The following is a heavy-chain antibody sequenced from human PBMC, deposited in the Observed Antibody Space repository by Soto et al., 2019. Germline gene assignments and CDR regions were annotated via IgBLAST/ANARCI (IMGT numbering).Heavy chain of an antibody. D-gene: IGHD2-8*01. CDR1: GYMFPIYH. CDR3: ARHGSNGDFDF. CDR2: IDPSDSRT. J-gene: IGHJ4*02. V-gene: IGHV5-10-1*01. Sequence: PGESLKISCEASGYMFPIYHISWVRQMPGKGLEWVGKIDPSDSRTMYRPSSRARITISVDKSINTAYLEWGRLKASDTAMYYSARHGSNGDFDFWGQGTQVTVSS.